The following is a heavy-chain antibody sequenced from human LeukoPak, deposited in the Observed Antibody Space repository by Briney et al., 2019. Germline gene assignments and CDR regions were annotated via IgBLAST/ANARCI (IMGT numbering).Heavy chain of an antibody. J-gene: IGHJ4*02. D-gene: IGHD6-13*01. CDR3: ARASSSWTGYFDF. CDR2: ISAYNGNT. CDR1: GYIFTTYG. V-gene: IGHV1-18*01. Sequence: GASVKVSCKASGYIFTTYGFTWVRQAPGQGLEWMGWISAYNGNTDYVQKLQGRLTMTTDTSTSTGYMELRSLDSDDTAVYYCARASSSWTGYFDFWGQGTLVTVSS.